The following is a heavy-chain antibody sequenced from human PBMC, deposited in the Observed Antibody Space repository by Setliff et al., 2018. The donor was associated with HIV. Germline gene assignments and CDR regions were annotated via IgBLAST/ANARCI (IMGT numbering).Heavy chain of an antibody. J-gene: IGHJ5*02. CDR1: GGSFSGYY. CDR2: VYYSGIT. D-gene: IGHD3-10*01. V-gene: IGHV4-34*01. CDR3: AVQVSKSYTFGGFDP. Sequence: PSETLSLTCAVYGGSFSGYYWSWIRQPPGKGLAWIGGVYYSGITYYSSSLKSRVTVSVDTSRIQFSLKLTSVTAADTAVYYCAVQVSKSYTFGGFDPWGQGTLVTVSS.